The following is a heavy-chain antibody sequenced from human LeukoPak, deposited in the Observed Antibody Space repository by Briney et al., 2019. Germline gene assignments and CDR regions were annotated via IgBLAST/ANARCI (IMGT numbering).Heavy chain of an antibody. CDR2: INGDGSDT. J-gene: IGHJ4*02. Sequence: GGSLRLSCAASGFTFSDYWIHWVRQVPGKGLVWVSRINGDGSDTSYADSVRGRFTISRDNSKNTVFLQMNSLRDEDTAVYYCARDNYYDSSGLGYWGQGTLVTVSS. CDR3: ARDNYYDSSGLGY. V-gene: IGHV3-74*01. D-gene: IGHD3-22*01. CDR1: GFTFSDYW.